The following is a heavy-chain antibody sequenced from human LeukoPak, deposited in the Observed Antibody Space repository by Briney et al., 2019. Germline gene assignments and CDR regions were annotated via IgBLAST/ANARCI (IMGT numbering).Heavy chain of an antibody. CDR2: SLPILGAA. D-gene: IGHD5-24*01. CDR1: GGTFRSYS. J-gene: IGHJ3*02. CDR3: ARDGWHRAGDGYNSRLAFDI. Sequence: VKVPCQASGGTFRSYSISRVQQAPPKGLEWMGRSLPILGAANYAQKFQGRVPIITDESTSTAYMELSSLRSEDMAVYYCARDGWHRAGDGYNSRLAFDIWGQGTMVTVSS. V-gene: IGHV1-69*05.